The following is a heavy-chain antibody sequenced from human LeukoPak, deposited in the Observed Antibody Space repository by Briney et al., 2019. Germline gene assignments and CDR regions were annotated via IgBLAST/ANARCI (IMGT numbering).Heavy chain of an antibody. J-gene: IGHJ4*02. CDR3: ARDDSTSCYVD. V-gene: IGHV3-7*01. Sequence: GGSLRLSCAASGFTFSSYWMSWVRQAPGKGPEWVANIKEDGSDKYYVDSVKGRFTISRDNAKNSLYLQMNSLRAEDTAVYYCARDDSTSCYVDWGQGTLVTDSS. D-gene: IGHD2-2*01. CDR2: IKEDGSDK. CDR1: GFTFSSYW.